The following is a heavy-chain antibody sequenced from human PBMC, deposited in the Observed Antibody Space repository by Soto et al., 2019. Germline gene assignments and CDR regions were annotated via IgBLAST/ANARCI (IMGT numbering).Heavy chain of an antibody. CDR1: GGSFSGYY. V-gene: IGHV4-34*01. J-gene: IGHJ6*02. CDR2: INHSGST. CDR3: SRGRGYYDLGTGSASYYHNGIDV. D-gene: IGHD3-3*01. Sequence: PSETLSLTCAVYGGSFSGYYWSWIRQPPGKGLEWIGEINHSGSTNYNPSLKSRVTISVDTSKNQFSLKLSSVTAADTAVYYCSRGRGYYDLGTGSASYYHNGIDVWGQGTTVTVYS.